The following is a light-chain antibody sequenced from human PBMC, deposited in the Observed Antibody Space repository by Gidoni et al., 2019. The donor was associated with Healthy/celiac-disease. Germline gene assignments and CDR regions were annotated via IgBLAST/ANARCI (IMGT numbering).Light chain of an antibody. CDR2: AAA. Sequence: DIQMPQSPSSLSASVGDRVTITCRASKSISSYLYWYQQKPGKAPKLLIYAAASLQSEVPARFSGSGCGTDFTLTISSLRPEDCATYYCQQRYSTPMYTFGQGTKLEIK. CDR1: KSISSY. CDR3: QQRYSTPMYT. V-gene: IGKV1-39*01. J-gene: IGKJ2*01.